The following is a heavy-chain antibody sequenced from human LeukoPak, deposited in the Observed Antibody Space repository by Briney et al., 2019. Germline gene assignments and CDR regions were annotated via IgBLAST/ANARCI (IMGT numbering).Heavy chain of an antibody. CDR3: ATEAPGSYRFDN. CDR1: GNIFTNYH. CDR2: VYTDGGTI. D-gene: IGHD3-10*01. J-gene: IGHJ4*02. V-gene: IGHV1-46*01. Sequence: ASVKVSCKASGNIFTNYHVHWVRLAPGRGLEWMGAVYTDGGTITNTRSFQDRVTMTRDVSTRTVYMELSSINSEDSAVYYCATEAPGSYRFDNWGQEILVTVSS.